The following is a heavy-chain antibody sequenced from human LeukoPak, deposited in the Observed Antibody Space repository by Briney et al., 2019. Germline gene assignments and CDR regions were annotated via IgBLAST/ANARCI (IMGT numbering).Heavy chain of an antibody. D-gene: IGHD4-17*01. CDR1: GDSISTPHW. Sequence: SGTLSLTCYVSGDSISTPHWWSWVRQPPGKGLEWIGEIFHSGRVNYIPSLQSRVTISLDKSKNQISLEVNSVTAADTAVYYCARLNADYGYYGPHDAFDIWGQGTLVAVSS. V-gene: IGHV4-4*02. CDR3: ARLNADYGYYGPHDAFDI. J-gene: IGHJ3*02. CDR2: IFHSGRV.